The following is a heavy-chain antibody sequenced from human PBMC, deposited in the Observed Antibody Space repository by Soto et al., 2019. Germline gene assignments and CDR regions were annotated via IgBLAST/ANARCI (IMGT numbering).Heavy chain of an antibody. V-gene: IGHV1-18*01. CDR3: AKDAPSAPAAVFLPGDY. D-gene: IGHD2-2*01. J-gene: IGHJ4*02. CDR2: ISAYNGNT. Sequence: ASVKVSCKASGYTFTSYGISWVRQAPGQGLEWMGWISAYNGNTNYAQKLQGRVTMTTDTSKNTLHLQMNSLRAEDTAVYYCAKDAPSAPAAVFLPGDYWGQGTLVTVSS. CDR1: GYTFTSYG.